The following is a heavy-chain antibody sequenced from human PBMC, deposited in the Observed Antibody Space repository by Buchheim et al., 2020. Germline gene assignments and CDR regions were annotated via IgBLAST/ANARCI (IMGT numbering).Heavy chain of an antibody. CDR1: GFTFSDYY. V-gene: IGHV3-11*01. Sequence: QVQLVESGGGLVKPGGSLRLSCVASGFTFSDYYMTWIRQAPGKGLEWVSYISSSGTSVNYADSVKGRFTIFRDNAKNSLLLQMNSLGPDDTAVYYWARVNGCSGGSGYSRSFLDDRGQGT. D-gene: IGHD2-15*01. CDR2: ISSSGTSV. J-gene: IGHJ4*02. CDR3: ARVNGCSGGSGYSRSFLDD.